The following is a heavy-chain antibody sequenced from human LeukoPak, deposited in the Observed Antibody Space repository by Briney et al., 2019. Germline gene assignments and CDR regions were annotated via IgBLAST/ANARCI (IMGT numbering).Heavy chain of an antibody. CDR2: ISGSGGST. CDR3: AKDLPRQQLGAFDY. J-gene: IGHJ4*02. CDR1: GFTFSSYA. V-gene: IGHV3-23*01. Sequence: PGGSLRLSCAASGFTFSSYAMSWVRQAPGRGREWVSAISGSGGSTYYADSVKGRFTISRDNSKNTLYLQMNSLRAEDTAVYYCAKDLPRQQLGAFDYWGQGTLVAVSS. D-gene: IGHD6-13*01.